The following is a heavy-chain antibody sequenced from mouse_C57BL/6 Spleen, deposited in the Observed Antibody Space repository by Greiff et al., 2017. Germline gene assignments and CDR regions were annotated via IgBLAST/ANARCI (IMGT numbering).Heavy chain of an antibody. D-gene: IGHD2-3*01. CDR2: IYPGGGYT. V-gene: IGHV1-81*01. J-gene: IGHJ4*01. Sequence: QVQLQQSGAGLARPGASVKLSCTASGYTFTSYAICWVRQRTGKGLEWIGDIYPGGGYTYYNEKVKGRATLTADNATSTGDMVCRSLTSEDSAVYFCERGDDGYSFYAMDYWGQGTSVTVSS. CDR3: ERGDDGYSFYAMDY. CDR1: GYTFTSYA.